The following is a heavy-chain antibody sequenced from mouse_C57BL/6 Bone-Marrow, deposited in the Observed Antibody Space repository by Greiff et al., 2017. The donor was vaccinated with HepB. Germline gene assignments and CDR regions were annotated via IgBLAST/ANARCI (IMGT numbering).Heavy chain of an antibody. Sequence: EVKLVESGPGLVKPSQSLSLTCSVTGYSITSGYYWNWIRQFPGNKLEWMGYISYDGSNNYNPSLKNRISITRDTSKNQFFLKLNSVTTEDTATYYCAREGFYYYGSSSYAMDYWGQGTSVTVSS. CDR1: GYSITSGYY. J-gene: IGHJ4*01. D-gene: IGHD1-1*01. V-gene: IGHV3-6*01. CDR2: ISYDGSN. CDR3: AREGFYYYGSSSYAMDY.